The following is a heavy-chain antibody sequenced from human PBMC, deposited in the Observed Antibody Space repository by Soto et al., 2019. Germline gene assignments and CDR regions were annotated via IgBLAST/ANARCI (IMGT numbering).Heavy chain of an antibody. J-gene: IGHJ4*02. D-gene: IGHD2-15*01. Sequence: SETLSLTCTVSGGSISSYYWSWIRRPPGKGLEWIGYVYYSGSTNYNPSLKSRVTISVDTSKNQFSLKLSSVTAADTAVYYCARGYCSGGSCYSWPDDYWGQGTLVTSPQ. V-gene: IGHV4-59*01. CDR2: VYYSGST. CDR1: GGSISSYY. CDR3: ARGYCSGGSCYSWPDDY.